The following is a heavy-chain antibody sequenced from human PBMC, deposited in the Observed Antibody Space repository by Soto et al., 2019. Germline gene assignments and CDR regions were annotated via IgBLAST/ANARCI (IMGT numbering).Heavy chain of an antibody. D-gene: IGHD3-22*01. CDR3: AKELDYYDSSGSSPFDY. CDR2: ISGSGGST. Sequence: EVQLLESGGGLVQPGGSLRLSCAASGFTFSSYAMSWVRQAPGKGLEWVSAISGSGGSTYYADSVKGRFTISRDNSKNMLYLQMNSLRAEDTAVYYCAKELDYYDSSGSSPFDYWGQGTLVTVSS. V-gene: IGHV3-23*01. J-gene: IGHJ4*02. CDR1: GFTFSSYA.